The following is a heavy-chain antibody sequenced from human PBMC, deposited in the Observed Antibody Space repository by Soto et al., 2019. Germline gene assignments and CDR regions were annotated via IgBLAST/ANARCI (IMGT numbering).Heavy chain of an antibody. V-gene: IGHV1-8*01. Sequence: QVQLVQSGAEVKKPGASVKVSCKASGYTFTSYDINWVRQATGQGLEWMGWMNPNSGNTGYAQKFQGRVTMTRNTSISTAYMELSRLRSEDTAVYYWARDPSLTTYVFFDYWGQGTLVIVSS. CDR2: MNPNSGNT. CDR3: ARDPSLTTYVFFDY. D-gene: IGHD4-4*01. CDR1: GYTFTSYD. J-gene: IGHJ4*02.